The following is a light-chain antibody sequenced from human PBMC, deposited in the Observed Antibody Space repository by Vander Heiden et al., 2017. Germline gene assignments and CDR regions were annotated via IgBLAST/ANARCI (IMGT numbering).Light chain of an antibody. J-gene: IGKJ4*01. CDR3: QQYNNWPPLT. V-gene: IGKV3-15*01. CDR1: QSVSSN. Sequence: EIVMTQSPATLSVSPGERAPLSCRASQSVSSNLAWYQQKPGQAPRLLIYGASTRATGIPARFSGSGSGTEFTLTIRSLQSEDFAVYYCQQYNNWPPLTFGGGTKVEIK. CDR2: GAS.